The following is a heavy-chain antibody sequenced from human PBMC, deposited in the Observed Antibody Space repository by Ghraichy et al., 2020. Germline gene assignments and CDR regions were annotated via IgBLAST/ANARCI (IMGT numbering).Heavy chain of an antibody. V-gene: IGHV1-24*01. J-gene: IGHJ3*02. D-gene: IGHD3-10*01. Sequence: ASVKVSCKVSGYTLTELSMHWVRQAPGKGLEWMGGFDPEDGETIYAQKFQGRVTMTEDTSTDTAYMELSSLRSEDTAVYYCATSQAGDVAFDIWGQGTMVTVSS. CDR2: FDPEDGET. CDR1: GYTLTELS. CDR3: ATSQAGDVAFDI.